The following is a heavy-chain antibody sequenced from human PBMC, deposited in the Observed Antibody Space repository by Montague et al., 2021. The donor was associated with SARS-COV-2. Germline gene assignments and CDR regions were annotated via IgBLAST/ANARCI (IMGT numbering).Heavy chain of an antibody. D-gene: IGHD3-10*01. J-gene: IGHJ4*02. CDR2: IYYSGST. Sequence: SEALSLTCTVSGGSISSSSYYWGWIRQPPGKGLEWIGSIYYSGSTYYNPSLKSRVTISVDTSKNQFSLKLSSVTAADTAVYYCAGVDVLTMVRGIIRGGCYFDYWGQGTLVTVSS. CDR3: AGVDVLTMVRGIIRGGCYFDY. V-gene: IGHV4-39*01. CDR1: GGSISSSSYY.